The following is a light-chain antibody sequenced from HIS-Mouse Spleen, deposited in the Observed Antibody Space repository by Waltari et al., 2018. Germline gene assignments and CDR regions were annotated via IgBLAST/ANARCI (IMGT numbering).Light chain of an antibody. V-gene: IGLV1-44*01. J-gene: IGLJ3*02. CDR3: AAWDDSLNGWV. Sequence: QSVLTQPPSASGTPGQRVTISCSGSSSNIGSNTVNWYQQLPGTAPKLHIYSNNQRPSGVPDRFSGSKSGTSASLAISGLQSEDEADYYCAAWDDSLNGWVFGGGTKLTVL. CDR2: SNN. CDR1: SSNIGSNT.